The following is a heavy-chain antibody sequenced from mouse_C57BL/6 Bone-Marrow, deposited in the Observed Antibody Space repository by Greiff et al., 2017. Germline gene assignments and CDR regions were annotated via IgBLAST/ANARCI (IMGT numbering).Heavy chain of an antibody. J-gene: IGHJ1*03. CDR2: ISGGGGNP. CDR3: SRQVTTVLATKYFDV. V-gene: IGHV5-9*01. Sequence: EVNLVESGGGLVKPGGSLKLSCAASGFTFSSYTMSWVRQTPEKRLQWVAAISGGGGNPYYPDSVKGRFTISRDNDKNILYLQMSSLRSEDTALYYCSRQVTTVLATKYFDVWGTGTTVTVSS. D-gene: IGHD1-1*01. CDR1: GFTFSSYT.